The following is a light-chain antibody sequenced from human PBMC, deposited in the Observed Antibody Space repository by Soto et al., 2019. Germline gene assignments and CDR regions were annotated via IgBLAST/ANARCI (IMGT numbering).Light chain of an antibody. V-gene: IGKV3-20*01. CDR1: QSVSSSY. CDR2: GAS. Sequence: EIVLTQSPGTLSLSPGERATLSCRASQSVSSSYLAWYQQKPGQAPRLLIYGASSRSTGIPDRFSGSGSGKDFPLTFSRLEPEDFAVYYCQQYGSSPRTFAQGTKV. J-gene: IGKJ1*01. CDR3: QQYGSSPRT.